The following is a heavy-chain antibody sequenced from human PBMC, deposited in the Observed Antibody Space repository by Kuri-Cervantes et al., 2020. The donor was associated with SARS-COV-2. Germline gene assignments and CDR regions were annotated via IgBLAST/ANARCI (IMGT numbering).Heavy chain of an antibody. CDR1: GGSISSYY. CDR3: ARVPYRGARYNWFDP. Sequence: GSLRLSCTVSGGSISSYYWSWIRQPPGKGLEWIGYIYYSGSTNYNPSLKSRVTISVDTSKNQFSLKLSSVTAADTAVYYCARVPYRGARYNWFDPWGQGTLVTVSS. J-gene: IGHJ5*02. CDR2: IYYSGST. V-gene: IGHV4-59*01. D-gene: IGHD3-10*01.